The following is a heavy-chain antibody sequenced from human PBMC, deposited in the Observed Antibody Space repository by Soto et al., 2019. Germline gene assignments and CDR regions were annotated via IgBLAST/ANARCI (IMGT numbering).Heavy chain of an antibody. CDR3: ARNPRYSLPTPDDLDF. J-gene: IGHJ4*02. Sequence: QVQLVQSGAEVRKPGSSVQVSCKASGGTFYTYTFSWVRQAPGQGLEWMGSITPIYPTTNYAEKFQGRLTVTADGSTKTAYKELNSLTSGDTALYYCARNPRYSLPTPDDLDFLGQGTLVTVPS. V-gene: IGHV1-69*15. D-gene: IGHD5-18*01. CDR1: GGTFYTYT. CDR2: ITPIYPTT.